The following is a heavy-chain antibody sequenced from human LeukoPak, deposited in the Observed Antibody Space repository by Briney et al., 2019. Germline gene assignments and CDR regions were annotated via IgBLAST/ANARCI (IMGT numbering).Heavy chain of an antibody. CDR2: INHSGST. D-gene: IGHD6-19*01. CDR3: ARVLEGSSGQHWYFGL. J-gene: IGHJ2*01. CDR1: GGSFSGYY. Sequence: SETLSLTCAVYGGSFSGYYWSWIRQPPGKGLEWIGEINHSGSTNYNPSLKSRVTISVDTSKNQFSLKLSSVTAADTAVYYCARVLEGSSGQHWYFGLWGRGTLVTVSS. V-gene: IGHV4-34*01.